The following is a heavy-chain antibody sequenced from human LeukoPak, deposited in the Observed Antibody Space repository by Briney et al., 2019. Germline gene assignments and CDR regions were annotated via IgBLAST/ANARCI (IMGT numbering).Heavy chain of an antibody. Sequence: GGSLRLSCAASGFTFTVYAMSWVRQAPGKGLEWVSAISGSSDNTYFADSVKGRFTISRDNSKNTVSLQMNSLRAEDTAVYYCARDGCNSWDYWGQGTLVTVSS. CDR2: ISGSSDNT. V-gene: IGHV3-23*01. CDR1: GFTFTVYA. D-gene: IGHD6-13*01. J-gene: IGHJ4*02. CDR3: ARDGCNSWDY.